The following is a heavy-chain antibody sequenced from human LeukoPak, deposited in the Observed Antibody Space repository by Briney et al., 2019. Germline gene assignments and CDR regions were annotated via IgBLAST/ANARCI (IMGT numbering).Heavy chain of an antibody. CDR1: GFTFSSYS. Sequence: GGSLRLSCAASGFTFSSYSMNWVCQAPGKGLEWVSSISSSSSYIYYADSVKGRFTISRDNAKNSLYLQMNSLRAEDTAVYYCARENAYYYDSSGYSDYWGQGTLVTVSS. D-gene: IGHD3-22*01. CDR2: ISSSSSYI. J-gene: IGHJ4*02. CDR3: ARENAYYYDSSGYSDY. V-gene: IGHV3-21*01.